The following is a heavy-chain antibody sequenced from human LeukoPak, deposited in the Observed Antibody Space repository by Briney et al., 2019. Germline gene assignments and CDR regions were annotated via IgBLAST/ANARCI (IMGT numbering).Heavy chain of an antibody. CDR1: GFTFSSYA. D-gene: IGHD2-15*01. CDR2: ISGSGGST. J-gene: IGHJ6*02. V-gene: IGHV3-23*01. Sequence: PGGSLRLSCAASGFTFSSYAMSWVRQAPGKGLEWVSAISGSGGSTYYADSVKGRFTISRDNSKNTLYLQMNSLRAEDTAVYYCAKDAGYCSGGSCYSGDFSYYYYYGMDVWGQGTTVTVSS. CDR3: AKDAGYCSGGSCYSGDFSYYYYYGMDV.